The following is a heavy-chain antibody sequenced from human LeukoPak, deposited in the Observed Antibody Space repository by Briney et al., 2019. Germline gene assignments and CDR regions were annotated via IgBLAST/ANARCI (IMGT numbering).Heavy chain of an antibody. D-gene: IGHD4-17*01. CDR3: ARETRNGDYDY. V-gene: IGHV4-59*01. Sequence: PSETLSLTCTVSGGSISSYYWSWIRQPPGKGLEWIGYIYYSGSTNYNPSLKSRVTISVDTSKNQFSLKLSSVTAADTAVYYCARETRNGDYDYWGQGTLVTVSS. J-gene: IGHJ4*02. CDR1: GGSISSYY. CDR2: IYYSGST.